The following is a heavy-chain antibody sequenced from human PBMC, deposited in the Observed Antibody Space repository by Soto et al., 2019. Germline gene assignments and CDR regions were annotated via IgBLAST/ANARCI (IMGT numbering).Heavy chain of an antibody. CDR3: ARKSYDFWSGYWYYYGMDV. D-gene: IGHD3-3*01. J-gene: IGHJ6*02. Sequence: GGSLRLSCAASGFTVSSNYMSWVRQAPGKGLEWVSVIYSGGSTYYADSVKGRFTISRDNSKNTLYLQMNSLRAEDTAVYYCARKSYDFWSGYWYYYGMDVWGQGTTVTVSS. CDR1: GFTVSSNY. CDR2: IYSGGST. V-gene: IGHV3-53*01.